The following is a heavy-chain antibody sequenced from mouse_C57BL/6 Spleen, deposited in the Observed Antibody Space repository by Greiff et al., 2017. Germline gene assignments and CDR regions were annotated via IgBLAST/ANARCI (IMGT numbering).Heavy chain of an antibody. D-gene: IGHD1-1*01. Sequence: EVKLQESGPGLVKPSQSLSLTCSVTGYSITSGYYWNWIRQFPGNKLEWMGYISYDGSNNYNPSLKNRISITRDTSKNQFFLKLNSVTTEDTATYYCARAPNYYGSRGWYFDYWGQGTTLTVSS. CDR3: ARAPNYYGSRGWYFDY. J-gene: IGHJ2*01. CDR1: GYSITSGYY. CDR2: ISYDGSN. V-gene: IGHV3-6*01.